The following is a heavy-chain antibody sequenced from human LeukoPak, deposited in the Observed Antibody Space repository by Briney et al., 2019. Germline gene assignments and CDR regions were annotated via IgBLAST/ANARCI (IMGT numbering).Heavy chain of an antibody. CDR2: ISGSGGST. J-gene: IGHJ4*02. D-gene: IGHD1-26*01. Sequence: GGSLRLSCAASGFTFSSYAMSWGRQAPGKGLEWVSAISGSGGSTYYADSVKGRFTISRDNSKNTLYLQMNSLRAEDTAVYYCAKEGSAWELPRSIDYWGQGALVTVSS. CDR3: AKEGSAWELPRSIDY. CDR1: GFTFSSYA. V-gene: IGHV3-23*01.